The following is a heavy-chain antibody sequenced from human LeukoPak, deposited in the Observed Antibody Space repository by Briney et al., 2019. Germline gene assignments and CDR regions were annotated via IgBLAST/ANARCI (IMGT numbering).Heavy chain of an antibody. CDR2: ISYSGNT. Sequence: PSETLSFICSVSGGSISSYYWSWIRQPPGKGLEWIGYISYSGNTNYNPSLKSRVTMSVDTSKNQFSLKLSSVTAADTAVYYCAREAYCGGDCSFFDPWGQGTLVTVSS. J-gene: IGHJ5*02. V-gene: IGHV4-59*12. D-gene: IGHD2-21*02. CDR3: AREAYCGGDCSFFDP. CDR1: GGSISSYY.